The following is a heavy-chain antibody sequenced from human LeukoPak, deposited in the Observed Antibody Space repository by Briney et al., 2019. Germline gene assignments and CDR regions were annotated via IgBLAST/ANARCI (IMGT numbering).Heavy chain of an antibody. CDR2: ISYDGDDK. CDR1: GFIFSNYA. Sequence: PGGSLRLSCAASGFIFSNYAMYWVRQAPVKGLEWVAVISYDGDDKRNADSVNGRFTISRDNSKNMLYLQMNSLRPEDTAVYYCARDRDRDIIGDGMDVWGKGTTVTVSS. CDR3: ARDRDRDIIGDGMDV. J-gene: IGHJ6*01. D-gene: IGHD2-15*01. V-gene: IGHV3-30*04.